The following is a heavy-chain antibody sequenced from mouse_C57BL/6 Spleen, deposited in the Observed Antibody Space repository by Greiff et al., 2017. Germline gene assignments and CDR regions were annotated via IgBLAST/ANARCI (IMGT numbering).Heavy chain of an antibody. Sequence: EVQGVESVAELVRPGASVKLSCTASGFNIKNTYMHWVKQRPELGLEWIGRIDPANGNTKYAPKFQGKATITADTSSNTAYLQLSSLKSEDTALYYCALCYGGSSAWFAYWGQGTLVTVSA. V-gene: IGHV14-3*01. CDR3: ALCYGGSSAWFAY. CDR2: IDPANGNT. J-gene: IGHJ3*01. CDR1: GFNIKNTY. D-gene: IGHD1-1*01.